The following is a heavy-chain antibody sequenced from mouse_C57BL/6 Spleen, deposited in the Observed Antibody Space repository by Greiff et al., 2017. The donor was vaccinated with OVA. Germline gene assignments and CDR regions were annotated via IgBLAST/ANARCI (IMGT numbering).Heavy chain of an antibody. J-gene: IGHJ4*01. CDR1: GYTFTDYE. CDR3: TRPQLGPYAMDY. Sequence: QVQLQQSGAELVRPGASVTLSCKASGYTFTDYEMHWVKPTPVHGLEWIGAIDPETGGTAYNQKFKGKAILTADKSSSTAYMELRSLTSEDSAVYYCTRPQLGPYAMDYWGQGTSVTVSS. V-gene: IGHV1-15*01. D-gene: IGHD4-1*02. CDR2: IDPETGGT.